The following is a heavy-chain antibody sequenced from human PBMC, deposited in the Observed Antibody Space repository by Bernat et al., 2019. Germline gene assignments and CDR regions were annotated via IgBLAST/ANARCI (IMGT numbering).Heavy chain of an antibody. V-gene: IGHV3-23*01. D-gene: IGHD2-21*02. J-gene: IGHJ3*02. CDR2: ISGSGGST. CDR3: ARMGVTALDAFDI. CDR1: GFTFSSYA. Sequence: EVQLLESGGDLVQPGGSLRLSCAASGFTFSSYAMSWVRQAPGKGLEWVSAISGSGGSTYYADSVKGRFTISRDNSKNTLYLQMNSLRAEDTAVYYCARMGVTALDAFDIWGQGTMVTVSS.